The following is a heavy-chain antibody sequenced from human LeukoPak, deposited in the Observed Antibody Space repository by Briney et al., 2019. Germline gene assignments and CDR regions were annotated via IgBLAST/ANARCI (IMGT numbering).Heavy chain of an antibody. CDR1: GFTFSAYA. CDR2: IGGSGGST. J-gene: IGHJ4*02. Sequence: RGSLRLSCAASGFTFSAYAMSWVRQAPGKGLQWVSAIGGSGGSTYYADSVKGRFTISRDNSKNTLYLQMNTLRAEDTAVYYCAKGALGSRRHYFFDYWGQGTLVTVSS. D-gene: IGHD6-13*01. V-gene: IGHV3-23*01. CDR3: AKGALGSRRHYFFDY.